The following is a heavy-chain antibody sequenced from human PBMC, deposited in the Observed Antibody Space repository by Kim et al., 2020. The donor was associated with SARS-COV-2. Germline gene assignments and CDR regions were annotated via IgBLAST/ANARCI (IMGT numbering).Heavy chain of an antibody. CDR3: ARSAGPYDYYFDY. Sequence: RSSPSIQGQVTISADTSTTAASLQWSSLKSSDTSIYYCARSAGPYDYYFDYWGQGTLVTVSS. D-gene: IGHD3-16*01. J-gene: IGHJ4*02. V-gene: IGHV5-51*01.